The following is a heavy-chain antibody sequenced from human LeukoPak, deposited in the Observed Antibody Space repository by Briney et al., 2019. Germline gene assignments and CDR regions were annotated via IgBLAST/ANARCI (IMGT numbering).Heavy chain of an antibody. V-gene: IGHV3-7*01. CDR3: ARDHTTTVTTSRFDP. CDR2: IKVDGSAK. D-gene: IGHD4-17*01. CDR1: GFTFSDHW. J-gene: IGHJ5*02. Sequence: GGSLRLPCAASGFTFSDHWMSWIRQVPGKGPEWVANIKVDGSAKYYVDSVKGRFTISRDNAKNTLYLQMNSLRAEDTAVYYCARDHTTTVTTSRFDPWGQGTLVTVSS.